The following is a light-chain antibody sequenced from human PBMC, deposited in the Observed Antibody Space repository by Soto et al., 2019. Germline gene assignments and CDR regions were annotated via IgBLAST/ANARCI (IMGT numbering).Light chain of an antibody. CDR3: QPSFGTPK. V-gene: IGKV1-39*01. CDR2: AAS. CDR1: QRISTY. J-gene: IGKJ1*01. Sequence: DIQMTQSPSSLSASVGDRVSLTCLASQRISTYLNWYQQKHGQAPKLLIYAASSLQSGVPSRFSATGSGTAFTLTISSLQTEDCAVYFCQPSFGTPKFGKGTKVDI.